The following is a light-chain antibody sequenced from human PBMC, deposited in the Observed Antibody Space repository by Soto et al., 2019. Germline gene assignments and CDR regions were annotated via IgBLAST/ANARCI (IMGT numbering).Light chain of an antibody. J-gene: IGKJ5*01. CDR1: QSISSW. CDR2: KAS. CDR3: QQRHNWRDT. V-gene: IGKV1-5*03. Sequence: DFQMTQSASTLSASVGDRVTITCRASQSISSWLAWYQQKPGKAPKFLIYKASNLESGVPSRFSGSGSGTDFTLTISSLEPEDFAVYYCQQRHNWRDTFGQGTRLEIK.